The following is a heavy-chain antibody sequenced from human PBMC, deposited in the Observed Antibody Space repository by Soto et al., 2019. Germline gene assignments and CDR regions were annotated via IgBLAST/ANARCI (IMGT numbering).Heavy chain of an antibody. Sequence: EVQLVESGGGLGQHGGSLRLSCAASGFTFSSSWMHWVRQAPGKGLMWVSRINSDGSSTTYADSVKGRFTISRDNAKNTLYLQMNSLRAEDTAVYYCARDRGATTYLDYRGQGTLVTVSS. J-gene: IGHJ4*02. CDR1: GFTFSSSW. D-gene: IGHD5-12*01. CDR2: INSDGSST. V-gene: IGHV3-74*01. CDR3: ARDRGATTYLDY.